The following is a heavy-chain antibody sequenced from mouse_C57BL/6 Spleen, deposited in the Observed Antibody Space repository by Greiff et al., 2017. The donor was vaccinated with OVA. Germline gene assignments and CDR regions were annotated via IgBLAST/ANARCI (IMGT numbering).Heavy chain of an antibody. J-gene: IGHJ1*03. Sequence: QVQLQQPGAELVKPGASVKLSCKASGYTFTSYWMHWVKQRPGQGLEWIGMIHPNSGSTNYNEKFKSKATLTVDKSSSTAYMQLSSLTSEDSAVYYCARGDYGRYWYFDVWGTGTTVTVSS. V-gene: IGHV1-64*01. CDR1: GYTFTSYW. CDR3: ARGDYGRYWYFDV. D-gene: IGHD1-1*01. CDR2: IHPNSGST.